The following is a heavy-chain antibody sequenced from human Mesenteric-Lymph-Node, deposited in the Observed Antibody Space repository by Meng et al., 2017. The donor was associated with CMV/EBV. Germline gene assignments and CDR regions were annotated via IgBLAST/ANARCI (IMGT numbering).Heavy chain of an antibody. Sequence: SETLSLTCTVSGGSMDIYYWNWIRQSPGKGLEWIGYVSYRGITSYNPSLKSRVTISADTAKNQFSLNLSSLTAADTAVYFCARMVTYCSSTSCLRTRDYYYYGMDVWGQGTTVTVSS. V-gene: IGHV4-59*01. CDR1: GGSMDIYY. CDR2: VSYRGIT. J-gene: IGHJ6*02. CDR3: ARMVTYCSSTSCLRTRDYYYYGMDV. D-gene: IGHD2-2*01.